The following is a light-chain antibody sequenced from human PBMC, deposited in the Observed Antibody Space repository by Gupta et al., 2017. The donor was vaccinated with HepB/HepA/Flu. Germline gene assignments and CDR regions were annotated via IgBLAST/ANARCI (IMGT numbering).Light chain of an antibody. Sequence: QSVLTQPPSVSGAPGQRVTISCTGSRSNIGAGSDVHWYQQLPGTAPKLLIYGNSNRPSGVPDRFSSSKSGTSASLAITGLQAEDEADYYCQSYDSSLSALYVFGTGTKVTVL. CDR1: RSNIGAGSD. J-gene: IGLJ1*01. CDR2: GNS. CDR3: QSYDSSLSALYV. V-gene: IGLV1-40*01.